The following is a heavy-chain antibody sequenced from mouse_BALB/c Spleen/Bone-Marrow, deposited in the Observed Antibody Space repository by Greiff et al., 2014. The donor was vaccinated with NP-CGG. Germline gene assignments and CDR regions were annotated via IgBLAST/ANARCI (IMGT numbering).Heavy chain of an antibody. D-gene: IGHD2-5*01. V-gene: IGHV1S132*01. Sequence: VHLVESGAELVRPGASVKLSCKTSGYIFTSYWIHWVQQRSGQGLEWIARIYPGTGGSYYNEKFKGKATLTADKSSSTAYMQLNSLKSEDSAVYFCARTSNPSMDYWGQGTSVTVSS. CDR1: GYIFTSYW. CDR2: IYPGTGGS. J-gene: IGHJ4*01. CDR3: ARTSNPSMDY.